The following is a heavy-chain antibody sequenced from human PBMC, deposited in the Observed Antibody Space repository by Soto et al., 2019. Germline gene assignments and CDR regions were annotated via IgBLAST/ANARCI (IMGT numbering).Heavy chain of an antibody. V-gene: IGHV3-53*02. CDR3: ARVRRYYYGSGTYSDEGWFDP. CDR2: MYSGDST. CDR1: GFTVNSDY. Sequence: EVQLVVTGGGLMQPGGSLRLSCAASGFTVNSDYMSWVRQAPGKGLEWVSLMYSGDSTYYADSVKGRFTISRDNSKNTLYLQMNSLRVEDTAVYYCARVRRYYYGSGTYSDEGWFDPWGQGTLVTVSS. D-gene: IGHD3-10*01. J-gene: IGHJ5*02.